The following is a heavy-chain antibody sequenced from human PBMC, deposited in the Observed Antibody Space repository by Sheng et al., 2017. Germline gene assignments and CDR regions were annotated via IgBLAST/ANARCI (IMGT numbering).Heavy chain of an antibody. CDR1: GFTFDDYA. J-gene: IGHJ4*02. D-gene: IGHD2-15*01. Sequence: EVQLVESGGGLVQPGRSLRLSCAASGFTFDDYAMHWVRQAPGKGLEWVSGISWNSDIIGYADSVKGRFTISRDNAKNSLYLQMNSLRAEDMAFYYCTKDSGTGYCSGGGCYLGIDYWGQGTLVTVSP. CDR2: ISWNSDII. CDR3: TKDSGTGYCSGGGCYLGIDY. V-gene: IGHV3-9*03.